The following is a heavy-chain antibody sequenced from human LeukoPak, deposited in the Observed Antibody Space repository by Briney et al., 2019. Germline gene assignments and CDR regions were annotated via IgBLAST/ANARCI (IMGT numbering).Heavy chain of an antibody. D-gene: IGHD3-3*01. CDR2: ISNSASTI. CDR3: ARDRRGSYDYYFDY. J-gene: IGHJ4*02. Sequence: PGGSLRLSCGASGFTFSVYFMTWIRQAPGKGLEWISYISNSASTIYYADSVKGRFTISRDNSKNTLYLQMNSLRAEDTAVYYCARDRRGSYDYYFDYWGQGTLVTVSS. V-gene: IGHV3-11*04. CDR1: GFTFSVYF.